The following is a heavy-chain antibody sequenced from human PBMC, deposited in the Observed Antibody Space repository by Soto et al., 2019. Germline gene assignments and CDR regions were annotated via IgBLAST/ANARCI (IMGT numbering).Heavy chain of an antibody. Sequence: ASVKVSCKASGGTFSSYAISWVRQAPGRGLEWMGGIIPIFGTANYAQKFQGRVTITADKSTSTAYMELSSLRSEDTAVYYCAVPAARDYYGMDVWGQGTTVTVSS. V-gene: IGHV1-69*06. CDR1: GGTFSSYA. CDR2: IIPIFGTA. J-gene: IGHJ6*02. CDR3: AVPAARDYYGMDV. D-gene: IGHD2-2*01.